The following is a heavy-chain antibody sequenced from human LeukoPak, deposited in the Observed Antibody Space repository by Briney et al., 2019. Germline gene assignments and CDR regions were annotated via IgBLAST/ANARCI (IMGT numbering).Heavy chain of an antibody. Sequence: ASVKVSCKVSGHTLTELSMHWVRQAPGKGLEWMGGFDPEDGETIYAQKFQGRVTMTEDTSTDTAYMELSSLRSEYTAVYYCATVSYYYDSSDYPSDYWGQGTLVTVSS. CDR2: FDPEDGET. CDR1: GHTLTELS. J-gene: IGHJ4*02. D-gene: IGHD3-22*01. CDR3: ATVSYYYDSSDYPSDY. V-gene: IGHV1-24*01.